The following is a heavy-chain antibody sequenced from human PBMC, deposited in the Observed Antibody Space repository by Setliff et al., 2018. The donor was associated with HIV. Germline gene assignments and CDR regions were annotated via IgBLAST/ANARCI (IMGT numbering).Heavy chain of an antibody. CDR3: ARGLDY. J-gene: IGHJ4*02. V-gene: IGHV3-7*01. CDR1: GFTFSTYW. CDR2: IKADGSEK. Sequence: PGGSLRLSCAASGFTFSTYWMGWIRQVPGKGLEWVANIKADGSEKYYMNSVKGRFTISRANAENSLYLQMNSLRADDTAVYFCARGLDYWGQGTQVTVSS.